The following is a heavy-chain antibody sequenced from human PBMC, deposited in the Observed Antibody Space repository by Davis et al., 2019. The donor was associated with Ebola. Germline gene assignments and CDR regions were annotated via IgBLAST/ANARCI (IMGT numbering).Heavy chain of an antibody. CDR3: AKDHPLITMIVVVTTGYFDL. J-gene: IGHJ2*01. CDR1: GFTFSNYG. V-gene: IGHV3-48*02. D-gene: IGHD3-22*01. Sequence: GGSLRLSCDVSGFTFSNYGMTWVRQAPGKGLEWVAHISSGSTNIKYPDAVKGRFTISRDDAKNSLYLQMNSLRDEDTALYYCAKDHPLITMIVVVTTGYFDLWGRGTLVTVSS. CDR2: ISSGSTNI.